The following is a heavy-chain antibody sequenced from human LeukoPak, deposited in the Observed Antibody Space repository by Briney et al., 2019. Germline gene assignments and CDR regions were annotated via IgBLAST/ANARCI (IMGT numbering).Heavy chain of an antibody. J-gene: IGHJ6*02. CDR3: AQGGSEIYYYYHGMDV. CDR2: IKQDGSQK. V-gene: IGHV3-7*01. CDR1: GFTFSTYW. D-gene: IGHD3-10*01. Sequence: HPGGSLRLSCAASGFTFSTYWMSWVRQVPGKGLEWVANIKQDGSQKYYVDSVRGRFTISRDNAKNSLYLPMNSLRVEDTAVFYCAQGGSEIYYYYHGMDVWGQGTTVTVSS.